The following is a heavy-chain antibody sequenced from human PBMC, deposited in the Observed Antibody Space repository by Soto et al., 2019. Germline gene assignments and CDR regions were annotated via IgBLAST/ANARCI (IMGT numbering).Heavy chain of an antibody. Sequence: GGSLRLSCAASGFSFSTYLMSWVRQAPGKGLEWVANIKQGGNEKFYVDSVKGRFTISRDNDKRSLYLQMDSLRVEDTAVYYCVGALTYEVPYYYYGMDVWGQGTTVTVSS. CDR3: VGALTYEVPYYYYGMDV. CDR1: GFSFSTYL. CDR2: IKQGGNEK. D-gene: IGHD3-16*01. V-gene: IGHV3-7*01. J-gene: IGHJ6*02.